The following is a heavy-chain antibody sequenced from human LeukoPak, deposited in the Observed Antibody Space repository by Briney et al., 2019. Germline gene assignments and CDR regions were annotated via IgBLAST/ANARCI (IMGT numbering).Heavy chain of an antibody. J-gene: IGHJ5*02. CDR2: IYYSGST. D-gene: IGHD3-16*01. Sequence: SETLSLTCTVSGGSISSYYWNWIRQPPVKGLEWIGYIYYSGSTNYDPSLKSRVTISVDTSKNQFSLNLTSVTAADTAVYYCARFTPQGYGWGGYNRFDPWGQGTLVTVSS. V-gene: IGHV4-59*01. CDR1: GGSISSYY. CDR3: ARFTPQGYGWGGYNRFDP.